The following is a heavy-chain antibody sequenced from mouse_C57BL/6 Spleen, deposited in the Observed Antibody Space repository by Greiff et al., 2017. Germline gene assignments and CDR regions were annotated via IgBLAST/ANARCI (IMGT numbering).Heavy chain of an antibody. CDR3: ARSSYYFDY. Sequence: QVQLKESGPELVKPGASVKISCKASGYAFSSSWMNWVKQRPGKGLEWIGRIYPGDGDTNYNGKFKGKATLTADKSSSTAYMQLSSLTSEDSAVYFCARSSYYFDYGGQGTTLTVSS. CDR2: IYPGDGDT. CDR1: GYAFSSSW. J-gene: IGHJ2*01. V-gene: IGHV1-82*01.